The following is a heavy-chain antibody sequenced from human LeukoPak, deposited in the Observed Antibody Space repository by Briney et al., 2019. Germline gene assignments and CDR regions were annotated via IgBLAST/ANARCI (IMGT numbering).Heavy chain of an antibody. D-gene: IGHD6-13*01. J-gene: IGHJ4*02. CDR3: ARTNIAGIAAALYFDY. V-gene: IGHV4-34*01. CDR2: INQSGKT. Sequence: PSEPLSLTCAVSGGSLIDYYWSWVRQPPGKGLEWIGHINQSGKTRYNPSLKSRATISVDTSKNQFSLKLSSVTAADTAVYYCARTNIAGIAAALYFDYWGQGTLVTVSS. CDR1: GGSLIDYY.